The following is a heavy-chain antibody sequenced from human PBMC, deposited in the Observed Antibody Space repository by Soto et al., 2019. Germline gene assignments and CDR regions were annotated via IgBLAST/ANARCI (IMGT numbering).Heavy chain of an antibody. V-gene: IGHV3-33*01. D-gene: IGHD3-16*01. Sequence: QVQLMESGGGVVQPGWSLRLSCVTSGFTFSDYAMHWVRQAPGKGLEWVAVIRPDGSNRYYADSVKGRFTISRDISKNTLYLQMSSLRADDTAVYFCARVGRPQHLLTGFDNWGQGTLVTVSS. CDR1: GFTFSDYA. J-gene: IGHJ5*02. CDR2: IRPDGSNR. CDR3: ARVGRPQHLLTGFDN.